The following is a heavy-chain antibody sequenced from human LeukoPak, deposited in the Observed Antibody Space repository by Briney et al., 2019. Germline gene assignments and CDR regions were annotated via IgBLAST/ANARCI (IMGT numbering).Heavy chain of an antibody. V-gene: IGHV4-4*07. CDR2: IYTSGST. D-gene: IGHD3-3*01. CDR1: GGSISSYY. J-gene: IGHJ3*02. Sequence: SETLSLTCTVSGGSISSYYWSWIRQPAGKGLEWIGRIYTSGSTNYNPSLKSRVTMSVDTSKNQFSLKLSSVTAADTAVYYCARDLPSVLRFLEWSNAFDIWGQGTMVTVSS. CDR3: ARDLPSVLRFLEWSNAFDI.